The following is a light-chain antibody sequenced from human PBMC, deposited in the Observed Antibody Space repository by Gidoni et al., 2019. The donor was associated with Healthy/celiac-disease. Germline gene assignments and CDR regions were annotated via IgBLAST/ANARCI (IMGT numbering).Light chain of an antibody. CDR1: QSVSSY. Sequence: EIVLTPSPATLSLSPGERATLSCRASQSVSSYFAWYQQKPGQAPRLLIYDASNRATGISARFSGSGSGTDFTLTIISLEPEDFAVYYCQQRSNWPPYTFGQGTKLEIK. V-gene: IGKV3-11*01. J-gene: IGKJ2*01. CDR2: DAS. CDR3: QQRSNWPPYT.